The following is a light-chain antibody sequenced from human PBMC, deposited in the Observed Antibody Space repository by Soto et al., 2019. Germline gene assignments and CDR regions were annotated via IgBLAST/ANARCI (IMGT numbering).Light chain of an antibody. V-gene: IGLV1-40*01. CDR1: SSNIGAGYD. J-gene: IGLJ1*01. Sequence: QLVLTQPPSVSGAPGQRVTISCTGSSSNIGAGYDIHWYQQPPGTAPKLLIYGNNNRPSGVPDRFSGSKSGTSASLAITGLQAEDEADYYCQSSDSSLSRVFGTGTKVTVL. CDR2: GNN. CDR3: QSSDSSLSRV.